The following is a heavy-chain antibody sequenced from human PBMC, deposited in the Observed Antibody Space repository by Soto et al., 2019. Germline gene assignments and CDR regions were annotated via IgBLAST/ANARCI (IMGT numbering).Heavy chain of an antibody. V-gene: IGHV3-23*01. CDR2: VSDRGGDI. CDR3: AKSSSSANYYGIDV. J-gene: IGHJ6*02. CDR1: GFTFSDYG. Sequence: HLLESGGGLVQPGGSLRLSCAASGFTFSDYGMNWVRQAPGKGLEWVAGVSDRGGDISYADSVKGWFTISRDNSKDTLYLQMNSLRAEDTAVYHCAKSSSSANYYGIDVRCHGTTVTVFS. D-gene: IGHD2-2*01.